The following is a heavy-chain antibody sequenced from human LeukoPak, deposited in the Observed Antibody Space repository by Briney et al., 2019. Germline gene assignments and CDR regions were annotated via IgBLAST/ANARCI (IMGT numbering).Heavy chain of an antibody. D-gene: IGHD6-13*01. J-gene: IGHJ4*02. CDR2: INPNSGGT. CDR1: GYTFTGYY. Sequence: ASVKVSCKASGYTFTGYYMHWVRQAPGQGLEWMGWINPNSGGTNYAQKFQGRVTMTRDTSISTAYMELSRLRSDDTAVYYCARHGYSRGPYFDYWGQGTLVTVSS. CDR3: ARHGYSRGPYFDY. V-gene: IGHV1-2*02.